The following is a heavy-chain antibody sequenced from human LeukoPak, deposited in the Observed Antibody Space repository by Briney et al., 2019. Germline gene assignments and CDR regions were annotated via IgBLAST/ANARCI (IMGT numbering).Heavy chain of an antibody. Sequence: SETLSLTCTVSGGSISSYYWSWIRQPAGKGLEWIGRIYTSGSTNYNPSPKSRVTMSVDTSKNQFSLKLSSVTAADTAVYYCARGSYYDSSGYYYSAFDIWGQGTMVTVSS. CDR3: ARGSYYDSSGYYYSAFDI. V-gene: IGHV4-4*07. J-gene: IGHJ3*02. CDR2: IYTSGST. D-gene: IGHD3-22*01. CDR1: GGSISSYY.